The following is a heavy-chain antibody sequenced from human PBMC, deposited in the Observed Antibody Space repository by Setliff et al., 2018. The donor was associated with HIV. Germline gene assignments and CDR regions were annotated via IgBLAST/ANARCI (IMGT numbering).Heavy chain of an antibody. J-gene: IGHJ4*02. Sequence: PSETLSLTCRVSSGSISGYYWSWVRQPPGRGLEWIGYVSYSGSTSYNPSLNSRVTMSVDTSRDQFSLKLSSVTAADTAVYYCARTRGRAPVSYYFDNWGQGRLVTVS. CDR3: ARTRGRAPVSYYFDN. CDR2: VSYSGST. D-gene: IGHD2-2*01. V-gene: IGHV4-59*01. CDR1: SGSISGYY.